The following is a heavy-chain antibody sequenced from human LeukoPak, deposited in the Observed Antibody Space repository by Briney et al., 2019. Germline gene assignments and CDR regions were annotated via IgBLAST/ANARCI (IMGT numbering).Heavy chain of an antibody. J-gene: IGHJ6*03. D-gene: IGHD3-3*01. CDR3: ARGVVLRFLERPASYMDV. CDR2: IYTSGST. V-gene: IGHV4-4*07. CDR1: GGSISSYY. Sequence: SETLCLTCTVSGGSISSYYWSWIRQPAGKGLEWIGRIYTSGSTNYNPSLKSRVTMSVDTSKNQFSLKLSSVTAADTAVYYCARGVVLRFLERPASYMDVWGKGTTVTVSS.